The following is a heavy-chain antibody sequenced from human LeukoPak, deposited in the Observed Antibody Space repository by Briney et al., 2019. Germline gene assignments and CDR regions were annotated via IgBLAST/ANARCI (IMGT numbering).Heavy chain of an antibody. J-gene: IGHJ6*04. CDR1: GFTFRSYE. CDR2: ISSSGSTI. Sequence: PGGSLRLSCVVSGFTFRSYEMNWVRQATGKGLEWVSYISSSGSTIYYADSVKGRFTISRDNAKNSLYLQMNSLRAEDTAVYYCAREVLVRSFYYGSGSYPGYGMDVWGKGTTVTVSS. CDR3: AREVLVRSFYYGSGSYPGYGMDV. V-gene: IGHV3-48*03. D-gene: IGHD3-10*01.